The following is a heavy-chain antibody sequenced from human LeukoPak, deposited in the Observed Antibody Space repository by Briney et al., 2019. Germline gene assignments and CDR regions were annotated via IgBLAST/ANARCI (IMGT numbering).Heavy chain of an antibody. CDR2: INYSGST. CDR1: GGSISSYY. D-gene: IGHD3-22*01. J-gene: IGHJ4*02. CDR3: ARDGDYYDSSGYYDY. Sequence: PSETLSLTCTVSGGSISSYYWSWIGQPPGQGLEWIGYINYSGSTNYNPSLKSRATISVDTSKNQSSLKLSSVTAAETAVYYCARDGDYYDSSGYYDYWGQGTLVSVSS. V-gene: IGHV4-59*01.